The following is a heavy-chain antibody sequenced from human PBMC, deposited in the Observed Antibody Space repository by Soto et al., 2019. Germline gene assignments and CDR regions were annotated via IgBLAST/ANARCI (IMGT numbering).Heavy chain of an antibody. J-gene: IGHJ3*02. Sequence: SVKVSCKASGGTLSAYGISWLRQAPGQGLEWMGGIIPIFGTPTYAQKSQGRVTFTADESTSTVYMELNSLKSDDTALYYCAREKFTAAWGAFHIWGQGTMGTVSS. D-gene: IGHD3-16*01. V-gene: IGHV1-69*13. CDR1: GGTLSAYG. CDR2: IIPIFGTP. CDR3: AREKFTAAWGAFHI.